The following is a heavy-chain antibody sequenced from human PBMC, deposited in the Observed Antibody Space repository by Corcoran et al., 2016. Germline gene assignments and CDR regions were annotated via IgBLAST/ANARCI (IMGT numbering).Heavy chain of an antibody. D-gene: IGHD4-17*01. CDR1: GFTFSNAW. CDR2: IKSKTDGGTT. Sequence: EVQLVESGGGLVKPGGSLRLSCAASGFTFSNAWMNWVRQAPGKGLEWVGRIKSKTDGGTTDYAAPVKGRFTISRDDSKNTLYLQMNSLKTEDTAVYYGTTEGPYDYGDYVAYWGQGTLVTVSS. CDR3: TTEGPYDYGDYVAY. V-gene: IGHV3-15*07. J-gene: IGHJ4*02.